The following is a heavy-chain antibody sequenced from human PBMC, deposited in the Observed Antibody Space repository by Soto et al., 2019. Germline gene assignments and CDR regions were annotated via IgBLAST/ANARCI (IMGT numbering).Heavy chain of an antibody. CDR3: AKDRIPYVDTAMGYYGMDV. V-gene: IGHV3-30*18. CDR2: ISYDGSNK. J-gene: IGHJ6*02. Sequence: GGSLRLSCAASGFTFSSYGMHWVRQAPGKGLEWVAVISYDGSNKYYADSVKGRFTISRDNSKNTLYLQMNSLRAEDTAVYYCAKDRIPYVDTAMGYYGMDVWGQGTTVTVSS. D-gene: IGHD5-18*01. CDR1: GFTFSSYG.